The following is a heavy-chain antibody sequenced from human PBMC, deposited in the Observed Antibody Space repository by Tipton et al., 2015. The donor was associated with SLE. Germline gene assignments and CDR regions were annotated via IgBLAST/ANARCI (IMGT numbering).Heavy chain of an antibody. CDR3: ARVGWLRYSPYYFDY. D-gene: IGHD5-12*01. CDR2: IYYSGST. CDR1: GGSISSSSYY. V-gene: IGHV4-61*01. Sequence: TLSLTCTVLGGSISSSSYYWSWIRQPPGKGLEWIGYIYYSGSTNYNPSLKSRVTISVDTSKNQFSLKLSSVTAADTAVYYCARVGWLRYSPYYFDYWGQGTLVTVSS. J-gene: IGHJ4*02.